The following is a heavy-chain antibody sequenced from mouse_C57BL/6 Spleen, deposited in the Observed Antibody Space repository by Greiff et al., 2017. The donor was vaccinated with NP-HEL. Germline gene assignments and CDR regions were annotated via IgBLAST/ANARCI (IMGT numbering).Heavy chain of an antibody. Sequence: QVQLQQSGAELVRPGTSVKVSCKASGYAFTNYLIEWVKQRPGQGLEWIGVINPGSGGTNYNEKFKGKATLTADKSSSTAYMQLSILPSEDSAVYFCASSLTGPWFAYWGQGTLVTVSA. V-gene: IGHV1-54*01. CDR3: ASSLTGPWFAY. D-gene: IGHD4-1*01. CDR1: GYAFTNYL. CDR2: INPGSGGT. J-gene: IGHJ3*01.